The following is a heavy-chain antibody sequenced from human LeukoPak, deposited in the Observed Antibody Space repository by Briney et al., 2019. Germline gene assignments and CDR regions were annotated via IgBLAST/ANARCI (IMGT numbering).Heavy chain of an antibody. CDR2: ISAYNGNT. V-gene: IGHV1-18*01. CDR3: ARSVDTAMFNYFDY. Sequence: ASVNVSCKASGYTFTSYGISWVRQAPGQGLEWMGWISAYNGNTNYAQKLQGRVTMTTDTSTSTAYMELRSLRSDDTAVYYCARSVDTAMFNYFDYWGQGTLVTVSS. CDR1: GYTFTSYG. D-gene: IGHD5-18*01. J-gene: IGHJ4*02.